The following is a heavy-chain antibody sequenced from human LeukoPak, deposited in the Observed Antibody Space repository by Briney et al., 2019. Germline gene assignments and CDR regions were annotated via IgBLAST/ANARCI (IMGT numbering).Heavy chain of an antibody. CDR1: GFTFSDYY. CDR2: ISSSGNTT. D-gene: IGHD6-19*01. V-gene: IGHV3-11*04. J-gene: IGHJ4*02. CDR3: AREKDSSGWYPAFDY. Sequence: GGSLRLSCAASGFTFSDYYMSWIRQAPGKGLECVSYISSSGNTTYHADSVKGRFTISRDNAKNSLYLQMSSLRAEDTAVYYCAREKDSSGWYPAFDYWGQGTLVTVSS.